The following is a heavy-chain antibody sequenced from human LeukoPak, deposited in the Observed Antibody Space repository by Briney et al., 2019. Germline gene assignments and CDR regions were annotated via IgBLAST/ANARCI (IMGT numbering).Heavy chain of an antibody. CDR2: IYYNGST. Sequence: SQTLSLTCTVSGDSISSGDYYWSWIRQTPGKGLEWIGYIYYNGSTYYNPSLKSRVTISVGASKNQFSLKLSSVTAADTAVYYCARASRITMVRGVSRGYWYFDLWGRGTLVTVSS. D-gene: IGHD3-10*01. CDR3: ARASRITMVRGVSRGYWYFDL. J-gene: IGHJ2*01. CDR1: GDSISSGDYY. V-gene: IGHV4-30-4*01.